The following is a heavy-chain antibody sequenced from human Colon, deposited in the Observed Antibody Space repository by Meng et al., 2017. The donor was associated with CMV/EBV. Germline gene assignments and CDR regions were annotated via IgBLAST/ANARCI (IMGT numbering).Heavy chain of an antibody. Sequence: GASLKISCAASGFIFTSYTMNWVRQAPGKGLEWVSSISTTSRDIYYADSVKGRFTLSRDNAKNSLYLQMNSLRAEDTAVYYCVRHLEAGRNGYAEPFWGQGTLVTVSS. V-gene: IGHV3-21*01. CDR3: VRHLEAGRNGYAEPF. D-gene: IGHD5-18*01. CDR1: GFIFTSYT. J-gene: IGHJ1*01. CDR2: ISTTSRDI.